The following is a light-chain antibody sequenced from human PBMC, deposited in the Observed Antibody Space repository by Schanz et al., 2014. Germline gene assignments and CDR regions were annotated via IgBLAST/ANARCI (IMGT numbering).Light chain of an antibody. CDR1: QSLVNNNGDTF. V-gene: IGKV2-30*01. CDR2: KVS. CDR3: LQCTHWPPT. J-gene: IGKJ1*01. Sequence: DIVMTQTPLSLSVTPGQPASISCRSSQSLVNNNGDTFLNWFQQRPGQSPRRLIYKVSERDSGVPDRFSGSGSGTDFTLKISSVEAEDVGVYYCLQCTHWPPTFGQGTKVEI.